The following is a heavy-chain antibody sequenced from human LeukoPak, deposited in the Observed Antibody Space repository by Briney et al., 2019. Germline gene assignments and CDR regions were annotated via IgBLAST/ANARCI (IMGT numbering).Heavy chain of an antibody. CDR2: FDPEDGET. J-gene: IGHJ4*02. D-gene: IGHD3-3*01. Sequence: GASVKVSCKVSGYTLTELSMHWVRQAPGKGLEWMGGFDPEDGETIYAQKFQGRVTMTEDTSTDTAYMELSSLRSEDTAVYYCATLGFGVVITDFDYWGQGTLVTVSS. CDR3: ATLGFGVVITDFDY. CDR1: GYTLTELS. V-gene: IGHV1-24*01.